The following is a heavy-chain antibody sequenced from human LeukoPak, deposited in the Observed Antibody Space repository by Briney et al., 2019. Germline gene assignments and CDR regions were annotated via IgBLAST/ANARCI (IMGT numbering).Heavy chain of an antibody. CDR2: IYTSGTT. Sequence: PSETLSLTCTVSGGSFSTYYWSWIRQPAGKGLEWIGHIYTSGTTNYNPSLKSRVTISVDTSKNQFSLKLTFVTAADTAVYYCARVYYSSSYDYWYFDLWGRGTLVTVSS. CDR3: ARVYYSSSYDYWYFDL. CDR1: GGSFSTYY. D-gene: IGHD6-13*01. J-gene: IGHJ2*01. V-gene: IGHV4-4*07.